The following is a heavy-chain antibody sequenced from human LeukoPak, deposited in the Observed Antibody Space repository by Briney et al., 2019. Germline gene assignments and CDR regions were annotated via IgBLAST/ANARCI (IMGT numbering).Heavy chain of an antibody. CDR3: ARRKFLGWFDP. D-gene: IGHD7-27*01. CDR2: LNPNSGNA. V-gene: IGHV1-8*03. CDR1: GYIFTTYD. J-gene: IGHJ5*02. Sequence: GASVKVSCKASGYIFTTYDIGWVRQATGQGLEWMGWLNPNSGNAGNAQKFQGRVTISRNTSISTAYMELSSLRSDDTAIYYCARRKFLGWFDPWGQGTLVTVSS.